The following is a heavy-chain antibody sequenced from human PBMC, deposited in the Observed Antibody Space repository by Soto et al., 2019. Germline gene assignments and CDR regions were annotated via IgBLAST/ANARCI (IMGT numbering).Heavy chain of an antibody. CDR2: IYYSGTT. J-gene: IGHJ4*02. D-gene: IGHD5-18*01. CDR3: ASSRYGYDFEY. Sequence: QVRLQESGPGLVKPSQTLSLTCTVSSGSIFSGGYYWSFIRQRPGKGLEWIGYIYYSGTTYYNPSLKSRVTLSVDTSQNQFSLRLGSVTAADTAVYYCASSRYGYDFEYWGQGTLVTVSS. V-gene: IGHV4-31*03. CDR1: SGSIFSGGYY.